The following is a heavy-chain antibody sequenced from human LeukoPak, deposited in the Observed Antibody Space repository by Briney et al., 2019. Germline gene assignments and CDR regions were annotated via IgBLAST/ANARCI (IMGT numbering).Heavy chain of an antibody. CDR2: IIPIFGTA. D-gene: IGHD3-3*01. J-gene: IGHJ6*03. V-gene: IGHV1-69*13. CDR1: GGTFSSYA. CDR3: ARDQKYDFWSGYLNFNYMDV. Sequence: ASVKVSCKASGGTFSSYAISWVRQAPGQGLEWMGGIIPIFGTANYAQKFQGRVTITADESTSTAYMELSSLRSDDTAVYYCARDQKYDFWSGYLNFNYMDVWGKGTTVTVSS.